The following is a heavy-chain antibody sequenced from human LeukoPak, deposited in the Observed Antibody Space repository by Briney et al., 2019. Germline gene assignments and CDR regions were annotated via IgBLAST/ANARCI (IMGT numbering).Heavy chain of an antibody. CDR2: IIPIFGTA. CDR1: GGTFSSYA. D-gene: IGHD6-13*01. Sequence: SVKVSCKASGGTFSSYAISWVRQAPGQGLEWMGRIIPIFGTANYAQKFQGRVTITTDESTSTAYMELSSLRSEDTAVYYCAGAGSSLSHYFDYWGQGTLVTVSS. J-gene: IGHJ4*02. CDR3: AGAGSSLSHYFDY. V-gene: IGHV1-69*05.